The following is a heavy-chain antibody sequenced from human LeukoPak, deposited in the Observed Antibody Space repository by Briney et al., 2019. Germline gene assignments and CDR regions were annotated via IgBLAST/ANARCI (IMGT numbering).Heavy chain of an antibody. CDR2: INPNSGGT. Sequence: ASVKVSCKASGYTFTGYYMHWVRQAPGQGLEWMGWINPNSGGTNYAQRFQGRVTMTRDTSISTAYMELSRPRSDDTAVYYCARDRGQQLVLFDYWGQGTLVTVSS. CDR3: ARDRGQQLVLFDY. V-gene: IGHV1-2*02. J-gene: IGHJ4*02. CDR1: GYTFTGYY. D-gene: IGHD6-13*01.